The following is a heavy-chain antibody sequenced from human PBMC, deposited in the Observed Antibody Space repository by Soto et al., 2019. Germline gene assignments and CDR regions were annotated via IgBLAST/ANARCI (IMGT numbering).Heavy chain of an antibody. CDR1: GYTFTSYG. J-gene: IGHJ4*02. Sequence: ASVKVSCKASGYTFTSYGISWVRQAPGQGLEWMGWISAYNGNTNYAQKLQGRVTMTTDTSTSTAYMELRSLRSDDTAVYYCARHIVVVPPTQITFDYWGQGTLVTVSS. D-gene: IGHD2-2*01. V-gene: IGHV1-18*01. CDR2: ISAYNGNT. CDR3: ARHIVVVPPTQITFDY.